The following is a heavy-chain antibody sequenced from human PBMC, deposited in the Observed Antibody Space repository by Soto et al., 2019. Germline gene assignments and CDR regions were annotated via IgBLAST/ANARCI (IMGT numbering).Heavy chain of an antibody. V-gene: IGHV4-31*03. CDR1: GGSISSGGYY. CDR2: IYYSGST. Sequence: SETLSLTCTVSGGSISSGGYYWSWIRQHPGKGLEWIGYIYYSGSTYYNPSLKSRVTISVDTSKNQFSLKLSSVTAADTAVYYCARGGWDTARTPKIWFDPWGQGTLVTVSS. D-gene: IGHD5-18*01. J-gene: IGHJ5*02. CDR3: ARGGWDTARTPKIWFDP.